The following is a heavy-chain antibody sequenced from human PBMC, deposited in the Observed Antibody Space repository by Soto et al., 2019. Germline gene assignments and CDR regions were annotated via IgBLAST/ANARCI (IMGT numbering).Heavy chain of an antibody. CDR2: INAGNGNT. D-gene: IGHD3-9*01. V-gene: IGHV1-3*01. CDR1: GYTFTSYA. Sequence: ASVKVSCKASGYTFTSYAMHWVRQAPGQRLEWMGWINAGNGNTKYSQKFQGRVTITRDTSASTAYMELSSLRSEDTAVCYCARDYGDFDTFDYWGQGTLVPVSS. CDR3: ARDYGDFDTFDY. J-gene: IGHJ4*02.